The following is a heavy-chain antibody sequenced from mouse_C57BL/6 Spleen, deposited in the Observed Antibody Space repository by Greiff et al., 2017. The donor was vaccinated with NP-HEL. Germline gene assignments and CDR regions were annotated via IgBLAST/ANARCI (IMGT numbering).Heavy chain of an antibody. D-gene: IGHD2-4*01. CDR2: FHPYNDDT. J-gene: IGHJ1*03. CDR1: GYTFTTYP. CDR3: ARGIYDYDWYFDV. Sequence: QVHVKQSGAELVKPGASVKMSCKASGYTFTTYPIEWMKQNHGKSLEWIGNFHPYNDDTKYNEKFKGKATLTVEKSSSTVYLELSRLTSDDSAVYYCARGIYDYDWYFDVWGTGTTVTVSS. V-gene: IGHV1-47*01.